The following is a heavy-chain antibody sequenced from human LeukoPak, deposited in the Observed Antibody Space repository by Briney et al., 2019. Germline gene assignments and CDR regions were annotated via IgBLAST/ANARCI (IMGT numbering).Heavy chain of an antibody. CDR1: GYSFTNYG. CDR2: ISAYNGNT. Sequence: ASVKVSCKASGYSFTNYGFIWVRQAPGQGLEGIGWISAYNGNTAYAQKIQGRVTMTTDTSASTVYMDLRSLRSDDTAVYYCARSHSGSLRAPFDYWGQGTLVTVSS. J-gene: IGHJ4*02. CDR3: ARSHSGSLRAPFDY. D-gene: IGHD3-22*01. V-gene: IGHV1-18*01.